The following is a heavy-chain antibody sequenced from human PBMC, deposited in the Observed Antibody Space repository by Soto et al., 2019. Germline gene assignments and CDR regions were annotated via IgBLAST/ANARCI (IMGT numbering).Heavy chain of an antibody. CDR2: ISSSGSFV. CDR1: GFSLTDDY. D-gene: IGHD3-10*01. J-gene: IGHJ4*02. Sequence: EVQLVESGGGLVEPGGSLGLSCAASGFSLTDDYMKWVRQAPGKGLEWVSSISSSGSFVSYADSVKGRFSISRDNAKNLLFLQMNSLRAEDTAVYYCAGTYGSADYWGQGTLVTVSS. CDR3: AGTYGSADY. V-gene: IGHV3-21*02.